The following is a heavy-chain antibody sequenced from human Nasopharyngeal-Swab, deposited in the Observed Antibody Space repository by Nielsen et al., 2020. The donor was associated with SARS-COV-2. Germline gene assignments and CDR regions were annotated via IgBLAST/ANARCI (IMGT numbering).Heavy chain of an antibody. V-gene: IGHV3-73*01. J-gene: IGHJ4*02. CDR3: TRCGGGCYSGRDY. D-gene: IGHD2-21*02. Sequence: GESLKISCAASGFTFSDSAIHWVRQAFGEGLEWVARIGSKGNNYATAYSASVKGRFIIFRDDPTNTAYLQMNSLKTEDTAVYYCTRCGGGCYSGRDYWGQGTLVTVSS. CDR1: GFTFSDSA. CDR2: IGSKGNNYAT.